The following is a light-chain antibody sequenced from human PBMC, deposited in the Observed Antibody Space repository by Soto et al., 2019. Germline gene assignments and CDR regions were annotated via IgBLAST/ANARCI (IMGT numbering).Light chain of an antibody. J-gene: IGLJ2*01. CDR3: SSYEGSHDSRI. V-gene: IGLV2-8*01. CDR2: EVN. CDR1: SSDIGGYNY. Sequence: QSALTQPPSASGSPGQSVAISCTGTSSDIGGYNYVSWYQQRPGKAPKLMIYEVNKRPSGVPDRFSGSKSGNTASLTVSGLQAEDEADYYCSSYEGSHDSRIFGGGTKLTVL.